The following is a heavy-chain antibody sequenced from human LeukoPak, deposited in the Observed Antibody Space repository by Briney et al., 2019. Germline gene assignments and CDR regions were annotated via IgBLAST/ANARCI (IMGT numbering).Heavy chain of an antibody. CDR2: IYYSGST. CDR1: GGSISSGGYY. Sequence: SQTLSLTCTVSGGSISSGGYYWSWIRQHPGKGLEWIGYIYYSGSTYYNPSLKSRLTISVDTSKNQFSLKLSSVTAADTAVYYCARGVWAPRTGPVPAAFDYWGQGTLVTVSS. D-gene: IGHD3-16*01. CDR3: ARGVWAPRTGPVPAAFDY. J-gene: IGHJ4*02. V-gene: IGHV4-31*03.